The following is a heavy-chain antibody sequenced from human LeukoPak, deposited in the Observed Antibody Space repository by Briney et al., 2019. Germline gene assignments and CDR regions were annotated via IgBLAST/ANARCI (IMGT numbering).Heavy chain of an antibody. CDR2: IYYSGST. CDR1: GGSISSYY. Sequence: PSETLSLTCTVSGGSISSYYWSWIRQPPGKGLEWIGYIYYSGSTNYNPSLKSRVTISVDTSRNQFSLKLSSVTAADTAVYYCARDGYAGYAFDIWGQGTMVTVSS. J-gene: IGHJ3*02. CDR3: ARDGYAGYAFDI. V-gene: IGHV4-59*01. D-gene: IGHD5-18*01.